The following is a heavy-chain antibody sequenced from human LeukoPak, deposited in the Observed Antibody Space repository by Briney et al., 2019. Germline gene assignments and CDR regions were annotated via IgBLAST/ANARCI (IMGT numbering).Heavy chain of an antibody. Sequence: GGSLRLSCAASGFTFSNDWMSWVRQAPGKGLEWVGRIKSKTDGGTTDYAAPGKGRFTIARDDSKNTLYLQMKSVKTEDTAVYYCTTGVMITFGGVIVFDYWGQGTLVTVSS. J-gene: IGHJ4*02. D-gene: IGHD3-16*02. V-gene: IGHV3-15*01. CDR3: TTGVMITFGGVIVFDY. CDR2: IKSKTDGGTT. CDR1: GFTFSNDW.